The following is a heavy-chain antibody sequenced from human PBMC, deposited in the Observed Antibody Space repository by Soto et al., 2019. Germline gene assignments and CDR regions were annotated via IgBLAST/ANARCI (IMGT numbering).Heavy chain of an antibody. CDR1: GFSFSNYW. J-gene: IGHJ6*03. D-gene: IGHD2-2*01. CDR2: LKQDGSDT. Sequence: GGSLRLSCAASGFSFSNYWMTWVRQAPGKGLEWVGNLKQDGSDTYYVDSVKGRFTISRDNAKNSLFLQMSSLRADDTAVYYCARVNIEVLPAGVANYYYFYMDVWGKGTTVTVSS. CDR3: ARVNIEVLPAGVANYYYFYMDV. V-gene: IGHV3-7*01.